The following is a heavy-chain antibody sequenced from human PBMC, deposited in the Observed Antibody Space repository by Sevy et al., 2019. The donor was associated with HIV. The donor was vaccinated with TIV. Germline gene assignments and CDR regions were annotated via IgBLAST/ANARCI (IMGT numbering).Heavy chain of an antibody. CDR2: ISYDGSNK. Sequence: GGSLRLSCAASGFTFSSYAMHWVRQAPGKGLEWVAVISYDGSNKYYADSVKGRFTISRDNSKNTLYLQMNSRRAEDTAVYYCARRYCSGGSCYSATGAGGKYYYGMDVWGQGTTVTVSS. CDR3: ARRYCSGGSCYSATGAGGKYYYGMDV. J-gene: IGHJ6*02. CDR1: GFTFSSYA. D-gene: IGHD2-15*01. V-gene: IGHV3-30*04.